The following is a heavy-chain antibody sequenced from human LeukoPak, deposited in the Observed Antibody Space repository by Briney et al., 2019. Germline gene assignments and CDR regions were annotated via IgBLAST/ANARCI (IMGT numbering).Heavy chain of an antibody. CDR3: ARGLRYYYDSSGYTHFDY. Sequence: PSETPSLTCTVSGGSISSYYWSWIRQPPGKGLEWIGYIYYSGSTNYNPSLKSRVTISVGTSKNQFSLKLSSVTAADTAVYYCARGLRYYYDSSGYTHFDYWGQGTLVTVSS. CDR2: IYYSGST. D-gene: IGHD3-22*01. V-gene: IGHV4-59*01. J-gene: IGHJ4*02. CDR1: GGSISSYY.